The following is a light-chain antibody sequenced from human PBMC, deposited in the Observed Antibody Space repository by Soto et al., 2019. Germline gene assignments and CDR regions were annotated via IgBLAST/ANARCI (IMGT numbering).Light chain of an antibody. Sequence: EIVMTQSPATLSVSPGETTRLSCRASQSINSDVAWYQQKVGQTPRLLVHGASPRATGIAARFRGSGSGTKFTLPISKLEPEDFSVYYCQQYGSIPWTFGQGTKVDIK. CDR3: QQYGSIPWT. J-gene: IGKJ1*01. CDR1: QSINSD. CDR2: GAS. V-gene: IGKV3D-15*01.